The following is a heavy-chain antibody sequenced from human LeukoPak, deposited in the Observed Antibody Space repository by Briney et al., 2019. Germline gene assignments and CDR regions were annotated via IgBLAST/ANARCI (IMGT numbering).Heavy chain of an antibody. D-gene: IGHD3-10*01. CDR3: AKERVLLWFGGENWFDP. CDR1: GFTFSSYA. Sequence: PGGSLRLSCAASGFTFSSYATSWVRQAPGKGLEWVSAISGSGGSTYYADSVKGRFTISRDNSKNTLYLQMNSLRAEDTAVYYCAKERVLLWFGGENWFDPWGQGTLVTVSS. V-gene: IGHV3-23*01. J-gene: IGHJ5*02. CDR2: ISGSGGST.